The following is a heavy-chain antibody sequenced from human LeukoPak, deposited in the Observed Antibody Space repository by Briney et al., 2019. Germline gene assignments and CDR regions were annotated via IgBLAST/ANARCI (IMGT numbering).Heavy chain of an antibody. V-gene: IGHV4-59*01. CDR2: IYYSGST. D-gene: IGHD3-22*01. J-gene: IGHJ4*02. CDR3: ARDSPDYDSSGYYSGYFDY. CDR1: GGSISIYY. Sequence: PSETLSLTCTVSGGSISIYYWSWIRQPPGKGLEWIGYIYYSGSTNYNPSLKSRVTISVDTSKNQFSLKLSSVTAADTAVYYCARDSPDYDSSGYYSGYFDYWGQGTLVTVSS.